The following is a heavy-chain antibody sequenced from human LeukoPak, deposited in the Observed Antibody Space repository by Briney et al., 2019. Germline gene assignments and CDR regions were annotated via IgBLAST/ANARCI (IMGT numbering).Heavy chain of an antibody. CDR3: ASSPVTDYSGAFDI. J-gene: IGHJ3*02. CDR2: IIPIFGTA. Sequence: SVKVSCKASGGTFSSYAISWVRQAPGQGLEWMGGIIPIFGTANYAQKFQGRVTITADESTSTAYMELSSLRSEDTAVYYCASSPVTDYSGAFDIWGQGTMVTVSS. V-gene: IGHV1-69*01. D-gene: IGHD5-12*01. CDR1: GGTFSSYA.